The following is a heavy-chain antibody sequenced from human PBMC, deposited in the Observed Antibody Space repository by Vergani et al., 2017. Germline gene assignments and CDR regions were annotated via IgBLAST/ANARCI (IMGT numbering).Heavy chain of an antibody. V-gene: IGHV1-8*01. D-gene: IGHD3-10*01. CDR2: MNPNSGNT. Sequence: QVQLVQSGAEVKKPGASVKVSCKASGYTFTSYDINWVRQATGQGLEWMGWMNPNSGNTGYAQKFQGRVTMTRNTSISTAYMELSSLRSEDTAVYYCAREVQSPWVRGVLNWFDPWGQGTLVTVSS. CDR1: GYTFTSYD. CDR3: AREVQSPWVRGVLNWFDP. J-gene: IGHJ5*02.